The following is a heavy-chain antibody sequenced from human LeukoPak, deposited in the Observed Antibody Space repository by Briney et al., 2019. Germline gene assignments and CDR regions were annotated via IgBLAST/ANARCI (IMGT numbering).Heavy chain of an antibody. CDR2: IYHSGST. D-gene: IGHD1-26*01. Sequence: SETLSLTCTVSGYSISSGYYWGWIRQPPGKGLEWIGSIYHSGSTYYNPSLKSRVTISVDTSKNQFSLKLSSVTAADTAVYYCARMPYVGATFPLDNWGQGTLVTVSS. V-gene: IGHV4-38-2*02. J-gene: IGHJ4*02. CDR3: ARMPYVGATFPLDN. CDR1: GYSISSGYY.